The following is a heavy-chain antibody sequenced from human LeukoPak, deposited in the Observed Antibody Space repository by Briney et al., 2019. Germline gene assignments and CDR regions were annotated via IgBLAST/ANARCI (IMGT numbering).Heavy chain of an antibody. CDR1: GFSLTTSGVG. CDR3: AHRRVAFGMDV. J-gene: IGHJ6*02. V-gene: IGHV2-5*01. CDR2: IHWNGDQ. Sequence: SGPTLVKPTQTLTLTCTFSGFSLTTSGVGVGWIRQPPGKALEWLAGIHWNGDQHHSPSLNTRLTITQDTSKNQVLLTMTNMDPVDTATYFCAHRRVAFGMDVWGQGATVTVSS.